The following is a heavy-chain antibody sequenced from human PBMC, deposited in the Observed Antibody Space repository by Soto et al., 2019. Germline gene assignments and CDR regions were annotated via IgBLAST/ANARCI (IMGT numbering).Heavy chain of an antibody. CDR1: GYTFSNYG. J-gene: IGHJ6*02. D-gene: IGHD6-19*01. V-gene: IGHV1-18*01. Sequence: QVQLVQSGAEVKKPGASVTVSCKTSGYTFSNYGINWVRQAPGQGLEWMGWISGYNGNTNYAQTVQGRVTMTTDTSKGTVYMELRSLKSDDTAIYYCSRFIMVGGWFDPNYYHGMEVWGQGTTVTVSS. CDR2: ISGYNGNT. CDR3: SRFIMVGGWFDPNYYHGMEV.